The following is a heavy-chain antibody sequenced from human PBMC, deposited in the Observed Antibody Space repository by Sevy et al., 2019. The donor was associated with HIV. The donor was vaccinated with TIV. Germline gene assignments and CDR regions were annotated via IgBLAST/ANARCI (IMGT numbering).Heavy chain of an antibody. CDR3: VRRGVDAYNVYFDL. CDR1: GFTFSAYS. CDR2: ISTGTDHI. D-gene: IGHD3-10*01. J-gene: IGHJ4*02. V-gene: IGHV3-21*05. Sequence: GGSLRRSCTASGFTFSAYSMNWVRQAPGKGLEWLSYISTGTDHIYYADSAKGRFTISRDDAKKSVYLEMKSLRDQDTALYYCVRRGVDAYNVYFDLWGQGTLVTVSS.